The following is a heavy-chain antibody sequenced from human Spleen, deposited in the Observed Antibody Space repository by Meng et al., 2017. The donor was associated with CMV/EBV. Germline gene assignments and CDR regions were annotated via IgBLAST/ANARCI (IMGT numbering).Heavy chain of an antibody. CDR1: GFTFSSYS. CDR3: ARVGHGMDV. V-gene: IGHV3-21*04. J-gene: IGHJ6*02. D-gene: IGHD1-26*01. Sequence: GESLKISSAASGFTFSSYSMNWVRQVPGKGLEWVSSISSGSSYIYYADSMKGRFTISRDNAKNSLYLQMNSLRAEDTAVYYCARVGHGMDVWGQGTTVTVSS. CDR2: ISSGSSYI.